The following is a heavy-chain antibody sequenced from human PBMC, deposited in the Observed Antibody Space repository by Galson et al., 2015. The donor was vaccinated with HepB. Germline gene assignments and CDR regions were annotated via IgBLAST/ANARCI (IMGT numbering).Heavy chain of an antibody. CDR2: ISGSGGST. Sequence: SLRLSCAASGFTFSSYAMSWVRQAPGKGLGWVSAISGSGGSTYYADSVKGRFTISRDNSKNTLYLQMNSLRAEDTAVYYCAKGSGYCSSTSCAYFDYWGQGTLVTVSS. CDR3: AKGSGYCSSTSCAYFDY. D-gene: IGHD2-2*01. CDR1: GFTFSSYA. J-gene: IGHJ4*02. V-gene: IGHV3-23*01.